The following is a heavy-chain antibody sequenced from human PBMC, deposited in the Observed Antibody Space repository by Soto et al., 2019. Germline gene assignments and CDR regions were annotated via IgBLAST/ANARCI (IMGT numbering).Heavy chain of an antibody. J-gene: IGHJ6*02. CDR1: GYRFTTYW. V-gene: IGHV5-51*01. D-gene: IGHD1-26*01. CDR2: FYPGDSDS. CDR3: ARGGKGGSNFYGLDV. Sequence: GESLKISCQASGYRFTTYWIGWVRQMPGKGLEWMGIFYPGDSDSTYSPSFQGQVTISGDKSISAAYLQWSSLKASDTAIYYCARGGKGGSNFYGLDVWGQGXTVPVSS.